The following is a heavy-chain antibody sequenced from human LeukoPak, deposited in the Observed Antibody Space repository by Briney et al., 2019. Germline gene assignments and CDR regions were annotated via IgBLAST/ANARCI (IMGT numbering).Heavy chain of an antibody. D-gene: IGHD1-26*01. CDR3: ARGRWEPGGGVDY. CDR2: LYSGGTT. CDR1: GFTVSGNY. J-gene: IGHJ4*02. V-gene: IGHV3-66*01. Sequence: PGGSLRLSCAISGFTVSGNYMNWVRQAPGKGLEWVSVLYSGGTTSYADSVKGRFTISRDNSKNTLYLEMNSLRAEDTAVYYCARGRWEPGGGVDYWGQGTLVTASS.